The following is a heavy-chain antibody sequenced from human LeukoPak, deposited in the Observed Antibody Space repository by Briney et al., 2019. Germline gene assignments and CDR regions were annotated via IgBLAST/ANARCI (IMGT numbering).Heavy chain of an antibody. V-gene: IGHV5-51*01. J-gene: IGHJ4*02. D-gene: IGHD6-19*01. Sequence: GESLKISCKGYGDRFTSYWVAWVRQMPGKGLEWMGIIFPGDSDTRYSPSIQGQVTISADKSISTAYLQWSSLKASDTAMYYCARQRIPGIAVAGTDYWGQGTLVTVSS. CDR1: GDRFTSYW. CDR2: IFPGDSDT. CDR3: ARQRIPGIAVAGTDY.